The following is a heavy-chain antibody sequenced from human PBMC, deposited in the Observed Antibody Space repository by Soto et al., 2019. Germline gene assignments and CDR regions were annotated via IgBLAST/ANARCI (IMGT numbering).Heavy chain of an antibody. V-gene: IGHV1-3*05. CDR2: INAGNGNT. CDR3: AREMWCPYYYYGMDV. CDR1: GYTFTSYA. J-gene: IGHJ6*02. Sequence: QVQLVQSGAEEKKPGASVKVSCKASGYTFTSYAMHWVRQAPGQRLEWMGWINAGNGNTKYSQKFQGRVTITRDTSASTAYMELSSLRSEDSAVYYCAREMWCPYYYYGMDVWGQGTTVTVSS. D-gene: IGHD2-21*01.